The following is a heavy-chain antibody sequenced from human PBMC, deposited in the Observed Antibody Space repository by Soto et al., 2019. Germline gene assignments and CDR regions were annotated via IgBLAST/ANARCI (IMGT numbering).Heavy chain of an antibody. D-gene: IGHD4-4*01. J-gene: IGHJ4*02. Sequence: GSLRLSCAASGFTVSSNYMSWVRQAPGKGLEWVSVIYSGGSTYYADSVKGRFTISRDNSENTLYLQMNSLRAEDTAVYYCARLTTESPYFDYWGQGTLVTVSS. CDR3: ARLTTESPYFDY. CDR1: GFTVSSNY. V-gene: IGHV3-66*04. CDR2: IYSGGST.